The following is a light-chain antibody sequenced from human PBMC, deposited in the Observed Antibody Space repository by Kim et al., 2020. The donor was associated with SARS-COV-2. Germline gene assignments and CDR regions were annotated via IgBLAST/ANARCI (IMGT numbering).Light chain of an antibody. J-gene: IGLJ2*01. Sequence: QSALTQPSSVSGSPGQSITISCTGTTNDVGAYTLVSWYQQHPGNAPKLMIYEVKKRPSGVSDRFSGSKSGNTASLTISGLQAEDEADYYCFSYAGSNTLVFGVGTQLTVL. CDR2: EVK. V-gene: IGLV2-23*02. CDR3: FSYAGSNTLV. CDR1: TNDVGAYTL.